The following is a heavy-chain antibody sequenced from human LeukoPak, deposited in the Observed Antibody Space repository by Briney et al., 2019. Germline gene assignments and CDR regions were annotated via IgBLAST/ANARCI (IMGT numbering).Heavy chain of an antibody. CDR1: GGSISSYY. Sequence: PSETLPLTCTVSGGSISSYYWSWIRQPPGKGLEWIGYIYYSGSTNYNPSLKSRVTISVDTSKNQFSLKLSSVTAADTAVYYCARVGSSGPDYWGQGTLVTVSS. D-gene: IGHD6-19*01. J-gene: IGHJ4*02. V-gene: IGHV4-59*01. CDR2: IYYSGST. CDR3: ARVGSSGPDY.